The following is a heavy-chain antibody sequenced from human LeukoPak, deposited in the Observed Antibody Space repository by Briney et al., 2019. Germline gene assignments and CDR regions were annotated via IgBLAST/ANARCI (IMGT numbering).Heavy chain of an antibody. V-gene: IGHV1-69*06. CDR2: IIPIFGTA. CDR3: ARPSGWAVAGTRNWFDP. J-gene: IGHJ5*02. D-gene: IGHD6-19*01. Sequence: ASVKVSCKASGGTFSSYAISWVRQAPGQGLEWMGGIIPIFGTANYAQKFQGRVTITADKSTSTAYMELSSLRSEDTAVYYCARPSGWAVAGTRNWFDPWGQGTLVTVSS. CDR1: GGTFSSYA.